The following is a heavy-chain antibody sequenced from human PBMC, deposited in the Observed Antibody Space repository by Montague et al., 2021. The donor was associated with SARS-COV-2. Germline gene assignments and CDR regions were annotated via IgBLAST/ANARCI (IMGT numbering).Heavy chain of an antibody. J-gene: IGHJ3*02. V-gene: IGHV3-13*01. CDR2: IGTAGDT. Sequence: SLRLSCAASGFTFSRYDMHWVRQATGKGLEWVSAIGTAGDTYYSXSFXRRCTISRENAKNSLYLQMNSLRAGDTAVYSCARGPSRDGYNGGDAFDIWGQGTMVTVSS. D-gene: IGHD5-24*01. CDR1: GFTFSRYD. CDR3: ARGPSRDGYNGGDAFDI.